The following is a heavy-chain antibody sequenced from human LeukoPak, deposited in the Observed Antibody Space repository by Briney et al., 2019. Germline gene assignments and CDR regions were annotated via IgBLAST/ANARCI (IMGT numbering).Heavy chain of an antibody. Sequence: SETLSLTCTVSGGSISSYYWSWIRQPAGKGLEWIVRIYTSGSTNYNPSLKSRVTMSVDTSKNQFSLKLSSVTAADTAVYYCARSRTIVYARRNYYYYYMDVWGKGTTVTVSS. CDR2: IYTSGST. V-gene: IGHV4-4*07. CDR3: ARSRTIVYARRNYYYYYMDV. CDR1: GGSISSYY. D-gene: IGHD2-8*01. J-gene: IGHJ6*03.